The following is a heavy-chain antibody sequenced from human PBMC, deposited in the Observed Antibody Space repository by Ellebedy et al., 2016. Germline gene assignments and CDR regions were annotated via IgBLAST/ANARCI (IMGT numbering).Heavy chain of an antibody. V-gene: IGHV1-58*01. CDR3: AAVAPALRFLDVSRAFDI. J-gene: IGHJ3*02. CDR1: GFTFTSSA. D-gene: IGHD3-3*01. CDR2: IVVGSGNT. Sequence: SVKVSCXASGFTFTSSAVQWVRQARGQRLEWIGWIVVGSGNTNYAQKFQERVTITRDMSTSTAYMELSSLRSEDTAVYYCAAVAPALRFLDVSRAFDIWGQGTMVTVSS.